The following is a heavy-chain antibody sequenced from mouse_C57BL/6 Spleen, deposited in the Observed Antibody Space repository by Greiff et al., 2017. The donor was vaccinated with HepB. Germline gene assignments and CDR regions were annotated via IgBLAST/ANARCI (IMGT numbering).Heavy chain of an antibody. CDR3: ARDYDGYGFDY. D-gene: IGHD2-3*01. CDR1: GYTFTSYW. V-gene: IGHV1-61*01. CDR2: IYPSDSET. Sequence: QVHVMQPGAELVRPGSSVKLSCKASGYTFTSYWMDWVKQRPGQGLEWIGNIYPSDSETHYNQKFKDKATLTVDKSSSTAYMQLSSLTSEDSAVYYCARDYDGYGFDYWGQGTTLTVAS. J-gene: IGHJ2*01.